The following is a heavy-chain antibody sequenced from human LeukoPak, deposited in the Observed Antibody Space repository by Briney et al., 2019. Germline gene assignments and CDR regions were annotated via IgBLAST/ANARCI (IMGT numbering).Heavy chain of an antibody. CDR1: GYTFTCYY. CDR2: INPNSGGT. D-gene: IGHD3-9*01. V-gene: IGHV1-2*02. J-gene: IGHJ4*02. CDR3: ARALYYDILTGYSYYFDY. Sequence: ASVKVSCKASGYTFTCYYMHRVRQAPRQGLEWMGWINPNSGGTNYAQKFQGRVTMTRDTSISTAYMELSRLRSDDTAVYYCARALYYDILTGYSYYFDYWGQGTLVTVSS.